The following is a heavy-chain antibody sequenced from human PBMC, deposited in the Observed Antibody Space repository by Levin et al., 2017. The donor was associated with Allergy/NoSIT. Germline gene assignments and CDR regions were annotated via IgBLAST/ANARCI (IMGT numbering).Heavy chain of an antibody. D-gene: IGHD3-22*01. CDR1: GFTFSNYN. CDR2: ISSRGTPI. Sequence: GESLKISCAASGFTFSNYNMNWVRQAPGKGLEWVSYISSRGTPIYYADSVKGRFSISRDNAKNSLYLQMNSLRDEDTAVYFCAREGPFYYDSSPLLGFESWGQGALVTVSS. V-gene: IGHV3-48*02. CDR3: AREGPFYYDSSPLLGFES. J-gene: IGHJ4*02.